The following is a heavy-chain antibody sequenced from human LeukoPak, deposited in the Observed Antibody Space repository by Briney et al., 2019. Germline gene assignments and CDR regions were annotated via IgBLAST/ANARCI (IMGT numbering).Heavy chain of an antibody. CDR3: AKDSTVTTGFKFDP. V-gene: IGHV3-23*01. Sequence: GGSLRLSCAASGFTFDNYRMSWVRQAPGEGLEWVSTVNADGGNTYYADPVKGRFTISRDNSKNTLYLQMNSLRAEDTAVYYCAKDSTVTTGFKFDPWGQGTLVTVSS. CDR1: GFTFDNYR. D-gene: IGHD4-17*01. J-gene: IGHJ5*02. CDR2: VNADGGNT.